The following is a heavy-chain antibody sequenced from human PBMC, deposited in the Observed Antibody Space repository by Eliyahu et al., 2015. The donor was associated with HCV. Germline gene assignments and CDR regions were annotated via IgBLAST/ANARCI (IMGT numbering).Heavy chain of an antibody. D-gene: IGHD5-24*01. J-gene: IGHJ4*02. CDR2: ISAYSEDT. CDR3: ARVVVRDGWNTGDLPGEY. V-gene: IGHV1-18*01. Sequence: GWISAYSEDTKYAQSLQARVTMTTDTSTRTAYMELRSLRSDDTAVYYCARVVVRDGWNTGDLPGEYWGQGTLVTVSS.